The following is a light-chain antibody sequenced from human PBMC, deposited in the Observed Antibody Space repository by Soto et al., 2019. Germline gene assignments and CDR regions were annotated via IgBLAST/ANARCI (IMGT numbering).Light chain of an antibody. CDR1: QSISSY. CDR2: AAS. CDR3: QQRYSTPWT. V-gene: IGKV1-39*01. Sequence: IQMTQSPACLSASVGDRVTITCRASQSISSYLNWYQQKPGKDPKLLIYAASSLQSGVPSRFSGSGSGTDFTLTIGSLQPEDFATYYCQQRYSTPWTFGQGTNVDIK. J-gene: IGKJ1*01.